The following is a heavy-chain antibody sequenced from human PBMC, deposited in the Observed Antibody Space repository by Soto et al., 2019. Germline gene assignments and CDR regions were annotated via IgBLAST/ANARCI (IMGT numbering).Heavy chain of an antibody. J-gene: IGHJ6*02. Sequence: PSETLSLTCTVSGGPISSYYWSWIRQPPGKGLEWIGYIYYSGSTNYNPSLKSRVTISVDTSKNQFSLKLSSVTAADTAVYYCARDTSYSGSYLPYGMDVWGQGTTVTVSS. V-gene: IGHV4-59*01. CDR2: IYYSGST. D-gene: IGHD1-26*01. CDR1: GGPISSYY. CDR3: ARDTSYSGSYLPYGMDV.